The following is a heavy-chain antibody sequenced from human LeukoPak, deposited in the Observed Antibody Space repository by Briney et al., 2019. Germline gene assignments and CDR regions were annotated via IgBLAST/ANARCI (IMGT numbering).Heavy chain of an antibody. CDR2: IYYSGST. D-gene: IGHD3-3*01. Sequence: SETLSLTCTVSGGSITSYYWSWIRQPPGKGLEWIGSIYYSGSTNYNPSLKSRVTISVDTSKNQFSLSLDSVTAADTAVYYCARGLASGYPPIPFDYWGQGTLVTVSS. J-gene: IGHJ4*02. CDR3: ARGLASGYPPIPFDY. V-gene: IGHV4-59*12. CDR1: GGSITSYY.